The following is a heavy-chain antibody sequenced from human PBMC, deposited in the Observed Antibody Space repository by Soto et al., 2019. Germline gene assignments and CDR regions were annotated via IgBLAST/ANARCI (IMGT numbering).Heavy chain of an antibody. J-gene: IGHJ4*02. CDR1: GYSFFSHW. CDR3: ARRPWLSGYYDY. Sequence: GESLKISCKGSGYSFFSHWIGWVRQMPGKGLEWVGIIFPADSETRYSPSFQGQVTISVDKSINTAYLQWSSLKASDTAMYYCARRPWLSGYYDYWGQGTLVTVSS. V-gene: IGHV5-51*01. CDR2: IFPADSET. D-gene: IGHD3-22*01.